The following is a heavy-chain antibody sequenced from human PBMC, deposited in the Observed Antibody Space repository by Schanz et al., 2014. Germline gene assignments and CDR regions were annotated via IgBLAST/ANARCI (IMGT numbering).Heavy chain of an antibody. J-gene: IGHJ4*02. CDR3: AKGKSEVRGIILDY. Sequence: QVQLVESGGGVVQPGRSLRLSCAASGFTFSRYGMHWVRQAPGKGLEWVAATRYDGNNKYYVDSVKGRFTISRDNSRNTLFLQMRNLRADDTALYYCAKGKSEVRGIILDYWGQGTMVVVSS. CDR1: GFTFSRYG. D-gene: IGHD3-10*01. V-gene: IGHV3-33*06. CDR2: TRYDGNNK.